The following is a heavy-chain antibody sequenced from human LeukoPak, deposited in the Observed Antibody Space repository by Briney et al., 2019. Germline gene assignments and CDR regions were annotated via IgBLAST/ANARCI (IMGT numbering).Heavy chain of an antibody. Sequence: GGSLRPSCAASGFSFKDYYFSWIRQAPGKGLEWVSFINVNGGAMYYADFVKGRFTISRDNAKSSLYLEMNSLRAEDTAVYYCARGDPVAFSFDYWGQGTLVTVSS. CDR1: GFSFKDYY. CDR2: INVNGGAM. J-gene: IGHJ4*02. CDR3: ARGDPVAFSFDY. V-gene: IGHV3-11*01. D-gene: IGHD2-15*01.